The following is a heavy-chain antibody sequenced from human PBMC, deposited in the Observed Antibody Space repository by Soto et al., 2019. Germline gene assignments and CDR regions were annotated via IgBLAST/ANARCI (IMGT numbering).Heavy chain of an antibody. CDR2: IWYDGSNK. Sequence: GGSLRLSCAASGFSFSSHAMHWVRQAPGKGLEWVAGIWYDGSNKYYADSVKGRFTISRDNSKNTLYLQMNSLRAEDTAVYYCARVFMVRGVIDILDYWGQGTLVTAPQ. D-gene: IGHD3-10*01. CDR1: GFSFSSHA. J-gene: IGHJ4*02. CDR3: ARVFMVRGVIDILDY. V-gene: IGHV3-33*08.